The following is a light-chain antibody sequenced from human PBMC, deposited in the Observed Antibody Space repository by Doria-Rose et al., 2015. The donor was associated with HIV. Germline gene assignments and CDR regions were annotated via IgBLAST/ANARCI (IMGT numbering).Light chain of an antibody. Sequence: TQSPGTLSLSPGERATLSCRASQSFSSTYLAWYQQKPGQAPSLLIYDGSTKATCIPDRFSARGSVTVFTLTINRLDPEDFALYYCHQYGTSWTFGQGTKVEI. CDR3: HQYGTSWT. J-gene: IGKJ1*01. CDR1: QSFSSTY. V-gene: IGKV3-20*01. CDR2: DGS.